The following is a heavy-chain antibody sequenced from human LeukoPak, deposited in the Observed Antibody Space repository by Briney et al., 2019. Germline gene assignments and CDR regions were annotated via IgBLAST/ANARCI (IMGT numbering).Heavy chain of an antibody. V-gene: IGHV3-30*04. D-gene: IGHD2-2*01. J-gene: IGHJ4*02. Sequence: GGSLSLSCAASGFTFRSYAMHWVRQAQGKGLGGVAVIQYDGSNKYYADSVKGRFTISRDNSKNTLYLQMNSLRAEDTAVYYCARDLVVVPAAILYYFDYWGQGTLVTVSS. CDR1: GFTFRSYA. CDR3: ARDLVVVPAAILYYFDY. CDR2: IQYDGSNK.